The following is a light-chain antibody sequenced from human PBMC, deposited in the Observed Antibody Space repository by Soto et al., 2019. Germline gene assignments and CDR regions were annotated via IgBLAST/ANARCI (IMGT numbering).Light chain of an antibody. V-gene: IGLV3-1*01. CDR2: QDN. CDR3: QAWDSSTAV. J-gene: IGLJ2*01. Sequence: SYELTQPPSVSVSPGQTASITCSGDKLGDKYACWYQQKPGQSPMLVIHQDNKRPSGIPERLSGSNSGNTATLTISGTQAMDEADYYCQAWDSSTAVFGGGTKLSVL. CDR1: KLGDKY.